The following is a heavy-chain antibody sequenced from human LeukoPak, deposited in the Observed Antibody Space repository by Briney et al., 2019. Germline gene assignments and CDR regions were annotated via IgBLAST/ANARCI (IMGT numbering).Heavy chain of an antibody. CDR3: AGDHRGFR. CDR2: IYYSGNT. J-gene: IGHJ4*02. V-gene: IGHV4-39*07. Sequence: SETLSLTCTVSGGSISSSDYYWGWIRQPPGKGLEWIGSIYYSGNTYYNASLKGRVTISVDTSKNQFSLKLRSVTAADTAVYYCAGDHRGFRWGQGTLVTVSS. D-gene: IGHD3-3*01. CDR1: GGSISSSDYY.